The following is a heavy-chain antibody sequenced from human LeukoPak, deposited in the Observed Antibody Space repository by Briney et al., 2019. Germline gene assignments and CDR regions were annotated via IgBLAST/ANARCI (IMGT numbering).Heavy chain of an antibody. Sequence: SETLSLTCTVTGGSISSYYWSWIRQPPGKGREWMGNIYISGSTNYNPSLKSRVTISVDTSKNQFSLKLSSVTAADTAVYYCARDRGITMGRGAIRWFDPWGQGTLVTVSS. CDR2: IYISGST. V-gene: IGHV4-59*01. D-gene: IGHD3-10*01. CDR3: ARDRGITMGRGAIRWFDP. J-gene: IGHJ5*02. CDR1: GGSISSYY.